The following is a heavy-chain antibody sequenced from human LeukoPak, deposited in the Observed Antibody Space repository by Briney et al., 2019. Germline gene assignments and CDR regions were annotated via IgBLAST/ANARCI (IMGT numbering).Heavy chain of an antibody. CDR1: GFTFSSYA. V-gene: IGHV3-30*04. CDR3: ASSGLGWYTNRGFDP. CDR2: ISYDGSNK. D-gene: IGHD6-19*01. J-gene: IGHJ5*02. Sequence: GRSLRLSCAASGFTFSSYAMHWVRQAPGKGLEWVAVISYDGSNKYYADSVKGRFTISRDNSMNTLYLQMNSLRAEDTAVYYCASSGLGWYTNRGFDPWGQGTLVTVSS.